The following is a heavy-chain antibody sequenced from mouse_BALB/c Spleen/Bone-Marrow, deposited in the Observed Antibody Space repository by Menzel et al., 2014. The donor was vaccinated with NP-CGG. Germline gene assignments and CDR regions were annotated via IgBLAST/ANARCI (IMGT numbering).Heavy chain of an antibody. CDR2: ISGGGSYT. D-gene: IGHD2-4*01. V-gene: IGHV5-9-2*01. CDR1: GFNFSSYG. J-gene: IGHJ3*01. CDR3: ARHDYDWFAY. Sequence: EVKLVESGGGSVKPGGSLKLSRAASGFNFSSYGMSWVRQTPEKRLEWVASISGGGSYTYFPDSVKGRITISRDNAKNNLYLQMSSLRSGDTALYYCARHDYDWFAYWGQGTLVTVSA.